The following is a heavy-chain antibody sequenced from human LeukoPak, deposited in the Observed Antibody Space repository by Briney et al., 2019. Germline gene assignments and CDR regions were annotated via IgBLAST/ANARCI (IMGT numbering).Heavy chain of an antibody. CDR1: GGSISSSSYY. J-gene: IGHJ4*02. V-gene: IGHV4-39*01. D-gene: IGHD3-3*01. Sequence: SETLSLTCTVSGGSISSSSYYWGWIRQPPGKGLEWIGSIYYSGSTYYNPSLKSRVTISLDTSKNQFSLKLSSVTAADTAVYYCARHQDFWSAYLNYFDYWGQGTLVTVSS. CDR2: IYYSGST. CDR3: ARHQDFWSAYLNYFDY.